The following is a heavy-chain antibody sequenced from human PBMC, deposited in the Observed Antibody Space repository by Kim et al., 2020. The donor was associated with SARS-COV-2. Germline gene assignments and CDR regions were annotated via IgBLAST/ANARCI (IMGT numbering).Heavy chain of an antibody. CDR3: AREVAGTVRVFDY. D-gene: IGHD6-19*01. J-gene: IGHJ4*02. V-gene: IGHV1-69*01. Sequence: YAQKFQGRVTITADESTSTAYMELSSLRSEDTAVYYCAREVAGTVRVFDYWGQGTLVTVSS.